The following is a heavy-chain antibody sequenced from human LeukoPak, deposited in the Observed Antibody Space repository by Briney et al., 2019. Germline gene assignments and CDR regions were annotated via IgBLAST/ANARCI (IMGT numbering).Heavy chain of an antibody. CDR3: ARGLRYNDF. CDR1: GGSISSYY. D-gene: IGHD1-14*01. CDR2: IHYSGST. Sequence: ASETLSLTCTVSGGSISSYYWSWIRQPPGKGLEWIGYIHYSGSTNYNPSLKSRVTISVDTSKTQFSLKLSSVTSADTAVYYCARGLRYNDFWGQGTLVTVSS. J-gene: IGHJ4*02. V-gene: IGHV4-59*01.